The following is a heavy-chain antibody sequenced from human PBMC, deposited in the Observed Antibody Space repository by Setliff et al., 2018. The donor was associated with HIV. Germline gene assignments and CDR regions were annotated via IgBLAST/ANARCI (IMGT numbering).Heavy chain of an antibody. CDR3: AKGITSRNWGSLFDY. V-gene: IGHV3-48*01. J-gene: IGHJ4*02. Sequence: GGSLRLSCAASGFTFSAYSMNWVRQAPGKGLEWISYISSSGVMYYADSVRGRFTISRDNGKNSLYLQMNSLRAEDTAIYYCAKGITSRNWGSLFDYWGRGTVVTVSS. CDR2: ISSSGVM. D-gene: IGHD7-27*01. CDR1: GFTFSAYS.